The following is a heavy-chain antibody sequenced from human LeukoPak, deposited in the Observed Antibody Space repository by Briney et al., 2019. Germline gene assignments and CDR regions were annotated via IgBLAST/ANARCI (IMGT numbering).Heavy chain of an antibody. V-gene: IGHV1-2*02. Sequence: GASVKVSCKASGYTFTGYYMHWVRQAPGQGLEWMGWINPNSGGTNYAQKFQGRVTMTRDTSISTAYMELSRLRPDDTAAYYCARGHYYDSSGYYPGGDIWGQGTMVTVSS. CDR1: GYTFTGYY. CDR2: INPNSGGT. CDR3: ARGHYYDSSGYYPGGDI. D-gene: IGHD3-22*01. J-gene: IGHJ3*02.